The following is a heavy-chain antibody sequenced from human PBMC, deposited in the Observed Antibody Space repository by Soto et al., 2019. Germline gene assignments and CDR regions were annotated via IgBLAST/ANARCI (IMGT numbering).Heavy chain of an antibody. J-gene: IGHJ6*02. D-gene: IGHD2-2*01. Sequence: EVQLVESGGGLVKPGGSLRLSCAASGFTFSSYSMNWVRQAPGKGLEWVSSIISSSSYIYYADSVKGRFTSSRDNAKNSLYLQLNSLRAEDTAVYYCARVDGVCSSTSCATRRYYYYGMDVWGQGTTVTVSS. CDR2: IISSSSYI. CDR3: ARVDGVCSSTSCATRRYYYYGMDV. V-gene: IGHV3-21*01. CDR1: GFTFSSYS.